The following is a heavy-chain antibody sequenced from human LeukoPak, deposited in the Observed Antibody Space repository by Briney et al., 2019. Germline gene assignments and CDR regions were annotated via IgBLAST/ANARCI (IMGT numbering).Heavy chain of an antibody. CDR2: INPATAST. Sequence: ASVKVSCKASGYTFTNFYLHWVRQAPGQGLEWMGIINPATASTTYAQKFQGRVTITRDMSTSTVYMEPSSLRSEDTAVYFCARDLNPQSIGMRAFDIWGQGTMVTASS. J-gene: IGHJ3*02. D-gene: IGHD1-14*01. CDR1: GYTFTNFY. V-gene: IGHV1-46*01. CDR3: ARDLNPQSIGMRAFDI.